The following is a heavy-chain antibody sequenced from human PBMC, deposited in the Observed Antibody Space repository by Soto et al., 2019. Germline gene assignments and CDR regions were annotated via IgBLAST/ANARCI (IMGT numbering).Heavy chain of an antibody. J-gene: IGHJ4*02. D-gene: IGHD1-26*01. CDR3: ARIRTTVGATIDY. CDR1: GGSISRGGYY. V-gene: IGHV4-31*03. Sequence: SETLSPTRTVSGGSISRGGYYWSWIRQQPGKGLEWIGYIYYSGSTSHNPSLKSRVTISVDTSKNQFSLKLSSVTAADTAVYYCARIRTTVGATIDYWGQGTLVTVSS. CDR2: IYYSGST.